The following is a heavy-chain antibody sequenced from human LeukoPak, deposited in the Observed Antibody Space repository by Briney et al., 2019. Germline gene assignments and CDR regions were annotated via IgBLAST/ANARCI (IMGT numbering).Heavy chain of an antibody. CDR3: ARDRRELDYYYGMDV. D-gene: IGHD3-10*01. CDR1: GGSISSYY. J-gene: IGHJ6*02. CDR2: IYYSGST. Sequence: PSETLSLTCTVSGGSISSYYWSWIRQPPGKGLEWIGYIYYSGSTNYNPSLKSRVTISVDTSKNQFSLKLSSVTAADTAVYYCARDRRELDYYYGMDVWGQGTTVTVSS. V-gene: IGHV4-59*01.